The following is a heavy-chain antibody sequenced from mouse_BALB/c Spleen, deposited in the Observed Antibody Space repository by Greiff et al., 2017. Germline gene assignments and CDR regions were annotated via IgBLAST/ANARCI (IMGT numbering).Heavy chain of an antibody. V-gene: IGHV1-82*01. CDR2: IYPGDGDT. J-gene: IGHJ4*01. Sequence: VQLQQSGPELVKPGASVTISCNASGYAFSSSWLNWVKQRPGQGLEWIGRIYPGDGDTNYNGKFKGKATLTADKSSSTAYMQLSSLTSVDSAVYFCARPVYYAMDYWGQGTSVTVSS. CDR1: GYAFSSSW. CDR3: ARPVYYAMDY.